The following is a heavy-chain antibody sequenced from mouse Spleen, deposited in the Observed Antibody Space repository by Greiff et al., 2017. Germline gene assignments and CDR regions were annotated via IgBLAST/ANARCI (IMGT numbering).Heavy chain of an antibody. CDR3: ARTREITTGWYFDV. CDR1: GFSLTSYG. J-gene: IGHJ1*01. D-gene: IGHD2-4*01. V-gene: IGHV2-2*01. CDR2: IWSGGST. Sequence: LVESGPGLVQPSQSLSITCTVSGFSLTSYGVHWVRQSPGKGLEWLGVIWSGGSTDYNAAFISRLSISKDNSKSQVFFKMNSLQADDTAIYYCARTREITTGWYFDVWGAGTTVTVSS.